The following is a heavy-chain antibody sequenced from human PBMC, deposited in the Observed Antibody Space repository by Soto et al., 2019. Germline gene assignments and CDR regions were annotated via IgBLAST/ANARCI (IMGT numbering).Heavy chain of an antibody. Sequence: DVQLLESGGGLVQPGGSLRLSCAASGFRFSTYDMSWVRQAPGKGLEWVSVMSGSGSGTYYADSVKGRFTISRDNSKNTLYLQMNSMRDEDTAVYYCARQAKLTTGTAKVGYYYGLDVWGQGTTVTVSS. CDR2: MSGSGSGT. J-gene: IGHJ6*02. CDR1: GFRFSTYD. V-gene: IGHV3-23*01. CDR3: ARQAKLTTGTAKVGYYYGLDV. D-gene: IGHD4-4*01.